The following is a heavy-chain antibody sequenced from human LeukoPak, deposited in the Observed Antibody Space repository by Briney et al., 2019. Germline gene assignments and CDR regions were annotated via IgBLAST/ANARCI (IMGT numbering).Heavy chain of an antibody. Sequence: GGSLRLSCAASGFSFGSYGLIWVRQAPGKGPQWVSYISGNGGTTHYADSVEGRFTISRDNSKNTLYLQMNSLRAEDTAVYYCARAFWSHGVLYGMDVWGQGTTVTVSS. D-gene: IGHD3-3*01. CDR2: ISGNGGTT. CDR1: GFSFGSYG. V-gene: IGHV3-48*01. CDR3: ARAFWSHGVLYGMDV. J-gene: IGHJ6*02.